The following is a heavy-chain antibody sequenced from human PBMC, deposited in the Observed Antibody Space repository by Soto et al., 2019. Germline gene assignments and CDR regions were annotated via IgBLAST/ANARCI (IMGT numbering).Heavy chain of an antibody. J-gene: IGHJ4*02. CDR2: INAGNGNT. CDR1: GYTFTIYA. V-gene: IGHV1-3*01. CDR3: ARVASGYDQWWSY. D-gene: IGHD5-12*01. Sequence: QVQLVQSGAEVKKPGASVKVSCKASGYTFTIYAMHWVRQAPGQRLEWMGWINAGNGNTKYSQKFQGRVTITRDTSAIPDYMELSSLRSEDTAVYYCARVASGYDQWWSYWGQGTLVTVAS.